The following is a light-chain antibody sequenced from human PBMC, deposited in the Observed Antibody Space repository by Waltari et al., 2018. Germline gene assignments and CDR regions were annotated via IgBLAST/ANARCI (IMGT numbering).Light chain of an antibody. Sequence: QLVLTQSPSASASLGASVNLTCSLSSRHSNYVIAWHQQQPETGPRYLMKVKSDGSHSKGDGIPERFSGSSSGAERHLTISSLQSEDEADYYCHTWGTGGDWVFGGGTKLTVL. CDR1: SRHSNYV. J-gene: IGLJ3*02. CDR3: HTWGTGGDWV. V-gene: IGLV4-69*02. CDR2: VKSDGSH.